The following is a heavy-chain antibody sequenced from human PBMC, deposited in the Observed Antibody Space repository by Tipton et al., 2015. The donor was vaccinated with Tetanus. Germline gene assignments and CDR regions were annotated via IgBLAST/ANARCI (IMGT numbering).Heavy chain of an antibody. V-gene: IGHV3-21*01. CDR2: ISSTSSYI. Sequence: FLRLSCEVSGFVFSNYRMNWVRQAPGKGLEWVSSISSTSSYIYYADSLKGRFTISRDNAKSSLYLQMNSLRADDTAVYYCASGATLDYWGQGTLVTVSS. CDR1: GFVFSNYR. CDR3: ASGATLDY. J-gene: IGHJ4*02.